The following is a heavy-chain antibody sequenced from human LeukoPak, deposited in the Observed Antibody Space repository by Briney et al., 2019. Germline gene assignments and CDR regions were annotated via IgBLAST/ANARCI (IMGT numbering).Heavy chain of an antibody. Sequence: ASVKVSCKASGYTFTSYDINWVRQATGQGLEWMGWMNPNSGNTGYAQKFQGRVTMTRSTSISTAYMELSSLRSEDTAVYYCARGGRSLRGDCSSTSCYWFDPWGQGTLVTVSS. CDR2: MNPNSGNT. V-gene: IGHV1-8*01. D-gene: IGHD2-2*01. CDR3: ARGGRSLRGDCSSTSCYWFDP. CDR1: GYTFTSYD. J-gene: IGHJ5*02.